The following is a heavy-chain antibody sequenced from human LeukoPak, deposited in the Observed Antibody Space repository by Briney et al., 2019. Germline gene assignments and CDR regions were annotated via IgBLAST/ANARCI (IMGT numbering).Heavy chain of an antibody. Sequence: GGSLRLSCAASGFTFSSYEMNWVRQAPGKGLEWVSYISSSGSTIYYADSVKGRFTISRDNAKNSLYLQMNSLRAEDTAVYYSAKIPLDYDYVWGSSCWGQGTLVTVSS. J-gene: IGHJ4*02. CDR1: GFTFSSYE. D-gene: IGHD3-16*01. CDR2: ISSSGSTI. V-gene: IGHV3-48*03. CDR3: AKIPLDYDYVWGSSC.